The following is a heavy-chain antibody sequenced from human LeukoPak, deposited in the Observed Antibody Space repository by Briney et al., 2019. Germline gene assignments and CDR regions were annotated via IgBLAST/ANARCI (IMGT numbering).Heavy chain of an antibody. Sequence: SETLSLTCAVYGGSFSGYYWSWIRQPPGKGLEWIGEINHSGSTNYNPSLKSRVTISVDTSKNQFSLKLSSVTAADTAVYYCAREHGSQYYYGSGSYREAFDIWGQGTTVTVSS. CDR2: INHSGST. CDR3: AREHGSQYYYGSGSYREAFDI. CDR1: GGSFSGYY. J-gene: IGHJ3*02. V-gene: IGHV4-34*01. D-gene: IGHD3-10*01.